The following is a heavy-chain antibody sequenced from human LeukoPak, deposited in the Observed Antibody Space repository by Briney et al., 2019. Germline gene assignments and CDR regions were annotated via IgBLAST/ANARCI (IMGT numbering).Heavy chain of an antibody. V-gene: IGHV3-30*02. Sequence: GGSLRLSCAASGFTFSSYGMHWVRQAPGKGLEWVAFIRYDGSNKYYADSVKGRFTISRDNSKNTLYLQMNSLRAEDTAVYYCARVMTVVVTGVDAFDIWGQGTMVTVSS. D-gene: IGHD3-22*01. J-gene: IGHJ3*02. CDR1: GFTFSSYG. CDR3: ARVMTVVVTGVDAFDI. CDR2: IRYDGSNK.